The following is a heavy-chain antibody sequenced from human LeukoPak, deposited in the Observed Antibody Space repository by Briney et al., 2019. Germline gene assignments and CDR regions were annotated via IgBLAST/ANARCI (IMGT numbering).Heavy chain of an antibody. V-gene: IGHV3-9*01. CDR2: ISWNSGSI. CDR3: AKLYGMDV. CDR1: GFTFDDYA. Sequence: GGSLRLSCAASGFTFDDYAMHWVRQAPGKGLEWVSGISWNSGSIGYADSVKGRFTISRDNVKNSLYLQMNSLRAEDTALYYCAKLYGMDVWGQGTTVTVSS. J-gene: IGHJ6*02.